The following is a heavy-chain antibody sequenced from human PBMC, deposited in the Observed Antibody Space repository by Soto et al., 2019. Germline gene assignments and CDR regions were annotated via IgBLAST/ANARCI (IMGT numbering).Heavy chain of an antibody. CDR1: AFTFTRCG. D-gene: IGHD1-26*01. Sequence: GGSLRLSCAASAFTFTRCGMHWIRAAPDKRLEWVAVISYDGSNTYYADPLKGRFTISRANSKHTLYLQMNSLRAEDTAVYYCAKDKRQYSAGALGYWGQGTMVAVCS. J-gene: IGHJ4*02. CDR3: AKDKRQYSAGALGY. V-gene: IGHV3-30*18. CDR2: ISYDGSNT.